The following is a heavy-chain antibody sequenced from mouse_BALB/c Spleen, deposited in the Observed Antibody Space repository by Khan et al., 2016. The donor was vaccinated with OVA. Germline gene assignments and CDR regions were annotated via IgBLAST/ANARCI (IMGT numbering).Heavy chain of an antibody. CDR2: INPSNGGT. Sequence: QIQLVQSGAELVKPGASVKLSCKASGYTFTSYYMYWVKQRPGQGLEWFVEINPSNGGTNFNEKFKSKATLTVDKSSSPAYMQLSSLTSEDSAVYYCTRSGYGSFAYWGQGTLVTVSA. CDR1: GYTFTSYY. J-gene: IGHJ3*01. V-gene: IGHV1S81*02. CDR3: TRSGYGSFAY. D-gene: IGHD2-2*01.